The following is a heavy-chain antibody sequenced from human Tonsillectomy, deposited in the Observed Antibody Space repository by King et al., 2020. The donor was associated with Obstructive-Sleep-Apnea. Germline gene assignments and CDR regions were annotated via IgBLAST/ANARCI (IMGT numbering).Heavy chain of an antibody. CDR2: IYWDDDK. CDR3: AHSRFSSSLWGMDV. Sequence: ITLKESDPTLVKPTQTLTLTCTFSGFSLSSSGVGVGWIRQPPGKALEWLALIYWDDDKRYSPSLKSRVTITKDTSKNQVVLTMTNMDPVDTATYYCAHSRFSSSLWGMDVWGQGTTVTVSS. J-gene: IGHJ6*02. D-gene: IGHD6-13*01. CDR1: GFSLSSSGVG. V-gene: IGHV2-5*02.